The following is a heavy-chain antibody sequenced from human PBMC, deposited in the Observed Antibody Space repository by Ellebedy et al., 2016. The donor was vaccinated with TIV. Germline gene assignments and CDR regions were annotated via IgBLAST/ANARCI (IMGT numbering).Heavy chain of an antibody. Sequence: PGGSLRLSCAASGFTFSSYAMSWVRQAPGKGLEWVSTISNTGSRTYYADSVEGRFTISRDNAKNTLYLQMNSLRVEDTAVYFCARAGSYRFDYWGQGNLVTVSS. CDR1: GFTFSSYA. CDR3: ARAGSYRFDY. D-gene: IGHD1-26*01. CDR2: ISNTGSRT. V-gene: IGHV3-23*01. J-gene: IGHJ4*02.